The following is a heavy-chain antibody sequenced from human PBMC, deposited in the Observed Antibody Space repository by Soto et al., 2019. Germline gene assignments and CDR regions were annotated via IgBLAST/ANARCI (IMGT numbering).Heavy chain of an antibody. CDR3: ARECRDGYSYGADY. J-gene: IGHJ4*02. Sequence: KTSETLSLTCTVSGGSVSSGSYYWSWIRQPPGKGLEWIGYIYYSGSTNYNPSLKSRVTISVDTSKNQFSLKLSSVTAADTAVYYCARECRDGYSYGADYWGQGTLVTVSS. CDR1: GGSVSSGSYY. D-gene: IGHD5-18*01. V-gene: IGHV4-61*01. CDR2: IYYSGST.